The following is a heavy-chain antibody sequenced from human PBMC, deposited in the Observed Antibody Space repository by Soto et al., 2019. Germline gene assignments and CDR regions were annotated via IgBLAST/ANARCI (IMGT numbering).Heavy chain of an antibody. CDR1: GFIFSNYG. CDR3: ARDLNSHGILLLWPLF. D-gene: IGHD3-10*01. J-gene: IGHJ4*02. V-gene: IGHV3-33*01. Sequence: PGGSLRLSCAASGFIFSNYGMHWVRQAPGKGLEWVAVIPNDGTYQYYADSVKGRFTISRDNSKNTLYLQMNSLRAEDTAVYYCARDLNSHGILLLWPLFWGQGTLVTVSS. CDR2: IPNDGTYQ.